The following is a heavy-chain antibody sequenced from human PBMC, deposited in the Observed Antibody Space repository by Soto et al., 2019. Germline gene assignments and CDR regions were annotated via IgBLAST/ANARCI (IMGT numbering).Heavy chain of an antibody. V-gene: IGHV3-11*01. CDR1: GVTFRDYY. CDR2: ISHSGKTI. J-gene: IGHJ3*01. CDR3: TRRDSGAFDV. Sequence: XGSLRLSCSTSGVTFRDYYFSWIRQAPGKGLDWISYISHSGKTIYYADSVKGRFTISRDDAKNTLYLQMNSLRAEDTAMYYCTRRDSGAFDVWGHGTMVTVSS.